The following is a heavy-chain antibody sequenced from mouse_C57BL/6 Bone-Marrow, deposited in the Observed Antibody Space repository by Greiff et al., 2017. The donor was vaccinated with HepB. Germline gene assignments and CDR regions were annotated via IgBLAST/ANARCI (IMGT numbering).Heavy chain of an antibody. V-gene: IGHV1-15*01. Sequence: VKLVESGAELVRPGASVTLSCKASGYTFTDYEMHWVKQTPVHGLEWIGAIDPETGGTAYNQKFKGKAILTADKSSSTAYMELRSLTSEDSAVYYCTRESGWFFAYWGQGTLVTVSA. D-gene: IGHD2-3*01. CDR2: IDPETGGT. CDR3: TRESGWFFAY. CDR1: GYTFTDYE. J-gene: IGHJ3*01.